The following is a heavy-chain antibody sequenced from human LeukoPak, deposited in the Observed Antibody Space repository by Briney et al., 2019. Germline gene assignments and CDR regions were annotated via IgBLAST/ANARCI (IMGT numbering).Heavy chain of an antibody. D-gene: IGHD3-3*02. Sequence: PGGSLRLSCAASGFTFSSYWISWVRQAPGKGLEWVSVIYSGGSTYYADSVKGRFTISRDNSKNTLYLQMNSLRAEDTAVYYCARVLVNWGQGTLVTVSS. CDR3: ARVLVN. CDR1: GFTFSSYW. CDR2: IYSGGST. J-gene: IGHJ4*02. V-gene: IGHV3-53*01.